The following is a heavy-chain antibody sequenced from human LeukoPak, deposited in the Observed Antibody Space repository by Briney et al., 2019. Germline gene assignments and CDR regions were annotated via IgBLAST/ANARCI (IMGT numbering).Heavy chain of an antibody. D-gene: IGHD6-13*01. CDR3: ARDPNIAAAGTCWFDP. CDR2: ISSSSSTI. CDR1: GFTFSSYS. V-gene: IGHV3-48*01. J-gene: IGHJ5*02. Sequence: GGSLRLSCAASGFTFSSYSMNWVRQAPGKGLEWVSYISSSSSTIYYADSVKGRFTTSRDNAKNSLYLQMNSLRAEDTAVYYCARDPNIAAAGTCWFDPWGQGTLVTVSS.